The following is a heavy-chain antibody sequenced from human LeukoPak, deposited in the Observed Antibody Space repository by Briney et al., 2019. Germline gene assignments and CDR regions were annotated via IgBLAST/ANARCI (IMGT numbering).Heavy chain of an antibody. CDR3: AKARSWSNYFDY. CDR1: GFTFSSYA. CDR2: ISGSGGST. V-gene: IGHV3-23*01. J-gene: IGHJ4*02. D-gene: IGHD6-13*01. Sequence: GGSLRLSCAASGFTFSSYAMSWVRQAPGKGLEWVAAISGSGGSTYYADSVKGRFTISRDNSKNPLYLQMNSLRAEDTAVYYCAKARSWSNYFDYWGQGTLVTVSS.